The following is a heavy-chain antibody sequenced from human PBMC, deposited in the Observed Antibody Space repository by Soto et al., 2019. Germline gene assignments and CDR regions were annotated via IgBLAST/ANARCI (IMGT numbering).Heavy chain of an antibody. J-gene: IGHJ6*02. CDR1: GFTFSSYA. D-gene: IGHD1-1*01. CDR2: ISGSGGST. CDR3: TRDFQGPLDYGMDV. Sequence: GGSLRLSCAASGFTFSSYAMNWVRQAPGKGLEWVSAISGSGGSTYYADSVKGRFTISRDNAKNSLYLQMNSLRAEDTAVYYCTRDFQGPLDYGMDVWGQGTTVTVSS. V-gene: IGHV3-23*01.